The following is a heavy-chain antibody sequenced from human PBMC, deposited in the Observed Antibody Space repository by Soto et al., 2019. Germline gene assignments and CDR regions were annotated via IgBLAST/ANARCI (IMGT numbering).Heavy chain of an antibody. CDR2: IDHSGYT. CDR1: GGSFRGYY. D-gene: IGHD3-3*01. Sequence: AGTLSLTCAVYGGSFRGYYWNWIRQPPGKGLEWIGEIDHSGYTNYNPSLKSRVTISVDTSKNQFSLRLTSVTAADTAVYYCARVRDWFDPWGQGTLVTVSS. V-gene: IGHV4-34*01. CDR3: ARVRDWFDP. J-gene: IGHJ5*02.